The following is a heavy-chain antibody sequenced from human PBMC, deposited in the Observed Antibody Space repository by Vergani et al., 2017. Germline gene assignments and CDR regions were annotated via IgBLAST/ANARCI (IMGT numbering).Heavy chain of an antibody. D-gene: IGHD1-26*01. CDR2: ISSSSSYT. V-gene: IGHV3-11*06. CDR1: GFTFSDYY. J-gene: IGHJ4*02. CDR3: ARVPGATHFDY. Sequence: QVQLVESGGGLVKPGGSLRLSCAASGFTFSDYYMSWIRQAPGKGLEWVSYISSSSSYTNYADSVKGRFTISRDNAKNSLYLPMNSLRAEDTAVYYCARVPGATHFDYWGQGTLVTVSS.